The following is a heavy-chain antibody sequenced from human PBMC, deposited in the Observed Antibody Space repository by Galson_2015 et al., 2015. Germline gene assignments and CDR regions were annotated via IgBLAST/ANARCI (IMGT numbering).Heavy chain of an antibody. Sequence: SVKVSCKAPGYTFTGYYMHWVRQAPGQGLEWMGRINPNSGGTNYAQKFQGRVTMTRDTSISTAYMELSRLRSDDTAVYYCARDWLDTTVNYWGQGTLVTVSS. CDR2: INPNSGGT. V-gene: IGHV1-2*06. CDR3: ARDWLDTTVNY. CDR1: GYTFTGYY. J-gene: IGHJ4*02. D-gene: IGHD1-1*01.